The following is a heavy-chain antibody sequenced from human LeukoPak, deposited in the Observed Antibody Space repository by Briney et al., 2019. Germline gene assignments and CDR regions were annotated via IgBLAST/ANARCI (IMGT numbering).Heavy chain of an antibody. Sequence: TGGSLRLSCGASGFTFRTYAMSWVRQAPGKGLEWVSGISDGGGRTFYAESVKGRFTVSRDNSKNTLYLRMNSLRAEDTAIYYCTKNQILDGTDSWYAYWGQGTLVTVSS. D-gene: IGHD6-13*01. CDR2: ISDGGGRT. CDR1: GFTFRTYA. CDR3: TKNQILDGTDSWYAY. J-gene: IGHJ4*02. V-gene: IGHV3-23*01.